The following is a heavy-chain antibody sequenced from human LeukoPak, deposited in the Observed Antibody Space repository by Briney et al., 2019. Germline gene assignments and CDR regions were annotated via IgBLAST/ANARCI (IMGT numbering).Heavy chain of an antibody. CDR3: AKEGPVGQTGYYYGMDV. J-gene: IGHJ6*02. Sequence: GTSLRLSCAASGFTFSSYGMHWVRQAPGKGLEWVAVISYDGSNKYYADSVKGRFTISRDNSKNTLYLQMNSLRAEDTAVYYCAKEGPVGQTGYYYGMDVWGQGTTVTVPS. V-gene: IGHV3-30*18. CDR2: ISYDGSNK. CDR1: GFTFSSYG.